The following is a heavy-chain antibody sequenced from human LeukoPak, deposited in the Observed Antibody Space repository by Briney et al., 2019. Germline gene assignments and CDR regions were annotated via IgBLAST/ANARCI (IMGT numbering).Heavy chain of an antibody. Sequence: GGSLRLSCEASGFTFSDYGMHWVRQAPGKGLEWVAVISYGGNTRYYGDSVKGRFTISRDNSKNTLDLQMNSLRGEDTAVYYCARALSRRPFYYTMDVWGKGTTVTVSS. CDR1: GFTFSDYG. CDR2: ISYGGNTR. D-gene: IGHD2/OR15-2a*01. CDR3: ARALSRRPFYYTMDV. V-gene: IGHV3-30*03. J-gene: IGHJ6*03.